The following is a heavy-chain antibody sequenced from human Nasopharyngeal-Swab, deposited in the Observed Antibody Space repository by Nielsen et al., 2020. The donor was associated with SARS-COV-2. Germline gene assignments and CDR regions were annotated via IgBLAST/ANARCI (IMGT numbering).Heavy chain of an antibody. CDR1: GGSISSSSYY. V-gene: IGHV4-39*07. Sequence: SETLSLTCTVSGGSISSSSYYWSWIRQPPGKGLEWIGEINHSGSTNYNPSLKSRVTISVDTSKNQFSLKLSSVTAADTAVYYCARFGPGGTRVDYWGQGTLVTVSS. J-gene: IGHJ4*02. CDR3: ARFGPGGTRVDY. D-gene: IGHD2-15*01. CDR2: INHSGST.